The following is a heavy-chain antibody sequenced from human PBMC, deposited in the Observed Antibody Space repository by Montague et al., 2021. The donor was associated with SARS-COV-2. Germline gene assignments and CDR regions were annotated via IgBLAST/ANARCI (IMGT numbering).Heavy chain of an antibody. Sequence: SETLSLTCTVSGGSISSSSYYWGWIRQPPGKGLEWIGSIYYSGSTYYNPSLKSRVTISVDTSKNQFSLKLSSVTAADTAVYYCARKASRGITIFGVVNDSYYFDYWGQGTLVTVSS. CDR3: ARKASRGITIFGVVNDSYYFDY. J-gene: IGHJ4*02. CDR1: GGSISSSSYY. CDR2: IYYSGST. D-gene: IGHD3-3*01. V-gene: IGHV4-39*01.